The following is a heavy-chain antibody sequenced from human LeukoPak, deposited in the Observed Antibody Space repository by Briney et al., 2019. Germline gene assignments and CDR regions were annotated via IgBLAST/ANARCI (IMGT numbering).Heavy chain of an antibody. J-gene: IGHJ6*02. V-gene: IGHV4-34*01. D-gene: IGHD5-18*01. Sequence: PSETLSLTCTVSGGSISSYYWSWIRQPPGKGLEWIGEINHSGSTNYNPSLKSRVTISVDTSKNQFSLKLSSVTAADTAVYYCARGPTAVDTAFYYYYYGMDVWGQGTTVTVSS. CDR2: INHSGST. CDR1: GGSISSYY. CDR3: ARGPTAVDTAFYYYYYGMDV.